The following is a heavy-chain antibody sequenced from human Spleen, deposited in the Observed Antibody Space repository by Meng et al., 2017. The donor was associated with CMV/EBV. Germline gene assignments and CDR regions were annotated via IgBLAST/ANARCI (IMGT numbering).Heavy chain of an antibody. CDR1: GFTFSDYY. CDR2: ISSSGSTI. D-gene: IGHD4/OR15-4a*01. J-gene: IGHJ4*02. Sequence: GESLKISCAASGFTFSDYYMSWIRQAPGKGLEWVSYISSSGSTIYYADSVKGRFTISRDNAKNSLYLQVNSLRAEDTAVYYCARDIHFGAYFDYWSQGTLVTVSS. V-gene: IGHV3-11*04. CDR3: ARDIHFGAYFDY.